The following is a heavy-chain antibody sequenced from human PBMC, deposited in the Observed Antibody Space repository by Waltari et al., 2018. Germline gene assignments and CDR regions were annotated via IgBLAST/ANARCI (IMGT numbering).Heavy chain of an antibody. CDR3: AKDIGSSPEDAFDI. D-gene: IGHD6-13*01. V-gene: IGHV3-9*03. CDR2: ISWNSGSI. CDR1: GFTFDDYA. J-gene: IGHJ3*02. Sequence: EVQLVESGGGLVQPGRSLRLSCAASGFTFDDYAMHWVRQAPGKGLEWVSGISWNSGSIGYADSVKGRFTISRDNAKNSLYLQMNRLRAEDMALYYCAKDIGSSPEDAFDIWGQGTMVTVSS.